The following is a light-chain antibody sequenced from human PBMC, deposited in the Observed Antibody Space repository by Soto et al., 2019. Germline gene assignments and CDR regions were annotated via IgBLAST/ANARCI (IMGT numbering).Light chain of an antibody. Sequence: DIQMTQSPSSLSASVVDRVTITCRASQSISTYLIWYQQKPGKAPKLLIYATSSLQSGVPSRFSGSGSGTDFTLTISSLQPEDFATYYCQQSYSTPQTFGGGTKVDIK. CDR2: ATS. CDR3: QQSYSTPQT. CDR1: QSISTY. V-gene: IGKV1-39*01. J-gene: IGKJ4*01.